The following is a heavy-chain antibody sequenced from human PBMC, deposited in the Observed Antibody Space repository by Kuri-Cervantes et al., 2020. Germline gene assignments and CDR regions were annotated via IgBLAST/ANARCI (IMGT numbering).Heavy chain of an antibody. V-gene: IGHV4-34*01. D-gene: IGHD3-22*01. CDR3: TRLTGDYYDSDGQSYYFDS. CDR2: INHSGDT. J-gene: IGHJ4*02. CDR1: GGSFSGYY. Sequence: GSLRLSCAVYGGSFSGYYWSWIRQPPGKGLEWIGEINHSGDTYYNPSLESRVTISIDTSRNQFSLKLISVTAADTATYFCTRLTGDYYDSDGQSYYFDSWGQGTLVTVSS.